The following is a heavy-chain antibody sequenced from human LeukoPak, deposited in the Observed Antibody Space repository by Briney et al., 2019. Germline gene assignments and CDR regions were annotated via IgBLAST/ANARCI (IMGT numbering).Heavy chain of an antibody. J-gene: IGHJ4*02. V-gene: IGHV4-39*07. Sequence: EASETLSLTCTVSGGSISSSSYYWGWIRQPPGKGLEWIGSIYYSGSTYYNPSLKSRVTISVDTSKNQFSLKLSSVTAADTAVYYCARARRGLLRFLEWPRTAPIYYFDYWGQGTLVTVSS. CDR3: ARARRGLLRFLEWPRTAPIYYFDY. CDR1: GGSISSSSYY. D-gene: IGHD3-3*01. CDR2: IYYSGST.